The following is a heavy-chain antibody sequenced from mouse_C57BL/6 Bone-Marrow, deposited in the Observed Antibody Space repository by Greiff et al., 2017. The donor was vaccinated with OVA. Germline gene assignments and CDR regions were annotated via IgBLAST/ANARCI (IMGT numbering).Heavy chain of an antibody. CDR2: INYDGSST. D-gene: IGHD2-4*01. Sequence: DVKVVESEGGLVQPGSSMKLSCTASGFTFSDYYMAWVRQVPEKGLEWVANINYDGSSTYYLDSLKSRFIISSDNATTILYLQLSSLKSDDTATYYCARGYDYHWYFDVWGTGTTVTVSS. J-gene: IGHJ1*03. CDR3: ARGYDYHWYFDV. V-gene: IGHV5-16*01. CDR1: GFTFSDYY.